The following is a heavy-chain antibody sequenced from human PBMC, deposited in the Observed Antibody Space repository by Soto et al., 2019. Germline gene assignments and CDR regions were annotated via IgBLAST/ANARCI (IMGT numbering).Heavy chain of an antibody. Sequence: ASVKVSCKVSGYTLTELSMHWVRQAPGKGLEWMGGFDPEDGETIYAQKFQGRVTMTEDTSTDTAYMELSSLRSEDTAVYYCATDLTMVRGVTAWGQGTLVTVSS. CDR2: FDPEDGET. CDR3: ATDLTMVRGVTA. J-gene: IGHJ4*02. V-gene: IGHV1-24*01. CDR1: GYTLTELS. D-gene: IGHD3-10*01.